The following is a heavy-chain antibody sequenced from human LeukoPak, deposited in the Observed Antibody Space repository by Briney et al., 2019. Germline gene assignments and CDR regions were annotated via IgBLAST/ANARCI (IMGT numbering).Heavy chain of an antibody. CDR3: ASDYYGSGSYYY. D-gene: IGHD3-10*01. Sequence: GGSLRLSCAASGFTFSGYSMNWVRQAPGKGLEWVSSISSSSSYIYYADSVKGRFTISRDNAKNSLYLQMNSLRAEDTAVYYCASDYYGSGSYYYWGQGTLVTVSS. CDR1: GFTFSGYS. V-gene: IGHV3-21*01. CDR2: ISSSSSYI. J-gene: IGHJ4*02.